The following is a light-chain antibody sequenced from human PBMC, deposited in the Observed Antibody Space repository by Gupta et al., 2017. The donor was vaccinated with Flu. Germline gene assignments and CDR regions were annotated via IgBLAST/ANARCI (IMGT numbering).Light chain of an antibody. J-gene: IGKJ1*01. CDR3: QQYYSTAQT. V-gene: IGKV4-1*01. Sequence: DIVMTQSPDSLAVSLGERATINCKSSQSVLYSSNNKNYLDWYQQKPGQPPKLLIYWASTRESGVPDRFSGSGSGTDFTLTISSLQAEDVAVYYCQQYYSTAQTFGQGTKVEIK. CDR2: WAS. CDR1: QSVLYSSNNKNY.